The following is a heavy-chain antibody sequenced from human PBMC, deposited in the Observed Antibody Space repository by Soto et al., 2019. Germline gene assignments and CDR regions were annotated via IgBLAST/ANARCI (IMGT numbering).Heavy chain of an antibody. Sequence: GGSLRLSCAASGFTFSSYSMNWVRQAPGKGLEWVSSISSSSSYIYYADSVKGRFTISRDNAKNSLYLQMNSLRAEDTAVYYCAIGVMITFGGFDYWGQGTLVTVSS. CDR1: GFTFSSYS. V-gene: IGHV3-21*01. J-gene: IGHJ4*02. D-gene: IGHD3-16*01. CDR3: AIGVMITFGGFDY. CDR2: ISSSSSYI.